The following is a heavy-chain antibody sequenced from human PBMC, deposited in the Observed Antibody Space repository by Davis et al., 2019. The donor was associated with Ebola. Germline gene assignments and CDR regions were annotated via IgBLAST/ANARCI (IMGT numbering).Heavy chain of an antibody. CDR2: IYYSGST. Sequence: SETLSLTCAVYGGSFSGYYWSWIRQPPGKGLEWIGYIYYSGSTNYNPSLKSRVTISADTSKNQFSLRLKSVTAADTAMYYCARESSYYYDSSGYYALSAWYFDLWGRGTLVTVSS. CDR3: ARESSYYYDSSGYYALSAWYFDL. D-gene: IGHD3-22*01. CDR1: GGSFSGYY. J-gene: IGHJ2*01. V-gene: IGHV4-59*08.